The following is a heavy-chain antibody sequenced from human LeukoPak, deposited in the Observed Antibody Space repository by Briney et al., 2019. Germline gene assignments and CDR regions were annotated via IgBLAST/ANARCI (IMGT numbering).Heavy chain of an antibody. CDR2: IYYSGST. Sequence: PAETLSLTCTVSGGSISSGYYYWSWIRQPPGKGLEWGGDIYYSGSTYYNPSLKSRVTISVDTSQHQFSLKLSSVTAADTAVYYCARRPCGGDCYSNWYFDLWGRGTLVTVSS. CDR3: ARRPCGGDCYSNWYFDL. J-gene: IGHJ2*01. CDR1: GGSISSGYYY. V-gene: IGHV4-30-4*01. D-gene: IGHD2-21*02.